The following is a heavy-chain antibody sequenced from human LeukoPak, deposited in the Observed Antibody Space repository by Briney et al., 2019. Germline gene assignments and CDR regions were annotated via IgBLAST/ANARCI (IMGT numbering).Heavy chain of an antibody. V-gene: IGHV4-34*01. J-gene: IGHJ6*02. D-gene: IGHD6-6*01. CDR3: ARYSSSYHYYYGMDV. CDR2: INHSGST. CDR1: GGSFSGYY. Sequence: PSETLSLTCAVYGGSFSGYYWSWIRQPPGKGLEWIGEINHSGSTNYNPSLKSRVTISVDTSKNQFSLKLSSVTAADTAVYYCARYSSSYHYYYGMDVWGQGTPVTVSS.